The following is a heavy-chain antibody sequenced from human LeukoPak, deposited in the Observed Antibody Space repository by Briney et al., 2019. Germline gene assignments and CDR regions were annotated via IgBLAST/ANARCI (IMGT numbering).Heavy chain of an antibody. Sequence: PGGSLRLSCAAFGFTFSRYAMSWVRQAPGKGLEWVSAISGSGGSTYYADSVKGRFTISRDNSKNTLYLQMNSLRAENTAVYYCTVLSDIAVADKFDYWGQGTLVTVSS. CDR3: TVLSDIAVADKFDY. CDR2: ISGSGGST. D-gene: IGHD6-19*01. V-gene: IGHV3-23*01. CDR1: GFTFSRYA. J-gene: IGHJ4*02.